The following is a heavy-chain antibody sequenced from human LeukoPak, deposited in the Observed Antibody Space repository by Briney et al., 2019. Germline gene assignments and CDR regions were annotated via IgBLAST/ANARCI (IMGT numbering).Heavy chain of an antibody. CDR3: ASGVCSSTSCLIEY. J-gene: IGHJ4*02. D-gene: IGHD2-2*01. V-gene: IGHV3-30*03. Sequence: GGSLRLSCAASGFTFSSYSMNWVRQAPGKGLEWVAVISYDGINKYYADSVKGRFTISRDNSKNTLYLQMNSLRAEDTAVYYCASGVCSSTSCLIEYWGQGTLVTVSS. CDR1: GFTFSSYS. CDR2: ISYDGINK.